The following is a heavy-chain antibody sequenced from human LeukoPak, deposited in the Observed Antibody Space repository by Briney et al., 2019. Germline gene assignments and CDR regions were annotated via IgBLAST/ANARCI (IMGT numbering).Heavy chain of an antibody. V-gene: IGHV3-23*01. D-gene: IGHD6-19*01. CDR2: ISGSGGNT. Sequence: PGGSLRLSCAASGFTFSSYAMTWVRQAPGKGLEWVSSISGSGGNTYYADSVKGRFTISRDNAKNSLHLQMNSLRAEDTAVYYCARDPRPSSGWRPFDYWGQGTLVTVSS. J-gene: IGHJ4*02. CDR1: GFTFSSYA. CDR3: ARDPRPSSGWRPFDY.